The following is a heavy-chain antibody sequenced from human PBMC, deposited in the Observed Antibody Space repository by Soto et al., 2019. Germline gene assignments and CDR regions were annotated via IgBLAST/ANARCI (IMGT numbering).Heavy chain of an antibody. CDR3: AKRIRTYWVFDS. Sequence: QVHLVESGGGVVQPGRSLRLSCAASGFSFSTYGMHWVRQAPGKGLEWGAFISNDGSNKYYADSVKGRFTSTRDNTENTLYMQMNILRAEDTAVYLCAKRIRTYWVFDSLCQGTLVSV. D-gene: IGHD1-26*01. CDR1: GFSFSTYG. J-gene: IGHJ4*02. CDR2: ISNDGSNK. V-gene: IGHV3-30*18.